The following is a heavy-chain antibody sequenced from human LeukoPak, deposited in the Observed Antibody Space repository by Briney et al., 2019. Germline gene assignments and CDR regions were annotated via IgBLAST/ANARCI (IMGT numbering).Heavy chain of an antibody. D-gene: IGHD3-22*01. CDR1: GFTLSDFW. CDR3: SRFLYHTTGYHFFDS. CDR2: IRGDGREQ. J-gene: IGHJ4*02. Sequence: GGSLRLSCAASGFTLSDFWMTWVRQAPGKGLQWVANIRGDGREQNYAASVKGRFTISRDNAQNSLYLQMSSLGAEDTALYFCSRFLYHTTGYHFFDSWGLGTLVAVSS. V-gene: IGHV3-7*01.